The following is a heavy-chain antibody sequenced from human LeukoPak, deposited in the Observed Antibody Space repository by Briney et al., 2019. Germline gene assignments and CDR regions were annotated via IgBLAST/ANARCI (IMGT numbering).Heavy chain of an antibody. J-gene: IGHJ5*02. CDR2: INPNSGGT. V-gene: IGHV1-2*02. D-gene: IGHD6-13*01. CDR3: ARKGYSNNGGAWFDP. Sequence: ASVKVSCKASGYTFTDYYMHWVRQAPGQGLEWMGWINPNSGGTNYAQKFQGRVTMTRDTSISTAYMELTRLRSDDTAAYYCARKGYSNNGGAWFDPWGQGTLVTVSS. CDR1: GYTFTDYY.